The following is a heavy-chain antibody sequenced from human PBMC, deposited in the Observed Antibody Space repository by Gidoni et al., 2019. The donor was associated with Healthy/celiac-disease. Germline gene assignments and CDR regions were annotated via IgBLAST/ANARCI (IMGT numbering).Heavy chain of an antibody. J-gene: IGHJ4*02. Sequence: QVQLVESGGGVVQPGRSLRLSCAASGVTFSSYGMHWVRQAPGKGLEWVAVISYDGSNKYYADSVKGRFTISRDNSKNTLYLQMNSLRAEDTAVYYCAKSGFVNYFDYWGQGTLVTVSS. CDR3: AKSGFVNYFDY. CDR2: ISYDGSNK. D-gene: IGHD3-16*02. V-gene: IGHV3-30*18. CDR1: GVTFSSYG.